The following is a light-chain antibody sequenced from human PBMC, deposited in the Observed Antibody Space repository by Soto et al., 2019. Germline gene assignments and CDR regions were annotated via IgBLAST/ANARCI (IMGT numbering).Light chain of an antibody. J-gene: IGKJ4*01. CDR1: QGIRND. CDR3: KQYYSYPVT. V-gene: IGKV1-17*01. Sequence: DIQMTQSPSSLSASVGDRVTMTCRASQGIRNDLGWYQQKPGKAPKRLIYAASILQSGVQSRFSGSGSGTDFTLTIRCLQSEDFATYYCKQYYSYPVTFGGGTKVDIK. CDR2: AAS.